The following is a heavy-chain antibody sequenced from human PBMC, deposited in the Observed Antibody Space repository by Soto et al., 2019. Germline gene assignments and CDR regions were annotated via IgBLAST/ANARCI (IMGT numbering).Heavy chain of an antibody. V-gene: IGHV1-69*13. CDR3: ARGGHEPSTVTTFVEYYYYYGMDV. Sequence: ASVKVSCKASGGTFSSYAISWVRQAPGQGLEWMGGIIPIFGTTNYAQKFQGRVTITADESTSTAYMELGSLRSEDTAVYYCARGGHEPSTVTTFVEYYYYYGMDVWGQGTTVTVSS. D-gene: IGHD4-17*01. J-gene: IGHJ6*02. CDR1: GGTFSSYA. CDR2: IIPIFGTT.